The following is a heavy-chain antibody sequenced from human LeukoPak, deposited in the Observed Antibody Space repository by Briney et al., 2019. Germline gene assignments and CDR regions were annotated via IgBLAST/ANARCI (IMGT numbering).Heavy chain of an antibody. CDR3: ARRSATTNY. D-gene: IGHD1-26*01. V-gene: IGHV4-34*01. Sequence: SETLSLTCAVYGGSFSGYYWSWIRQPPGKGLEWIGEINHSGSTNYNPSLKGRVTISVDTSKNQFSLKLSSVTAADTAVYYCARRSATTNYWGQGTLVTVSS. CDR2: INHSGST. CDR1: GGSFSGYY. J-gene: IGHJ4*02.